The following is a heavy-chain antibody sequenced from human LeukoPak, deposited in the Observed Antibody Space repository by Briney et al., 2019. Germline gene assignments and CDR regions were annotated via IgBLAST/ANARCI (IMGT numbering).Heavy chain of an antibody. CDR3: ARDHKRWLGYYFDY. CDR2: IKQDGSEK. J-gene: IGHJ4*02. D-gene: IGHD6-19*01. V-gene: IGHV3-7*05. Sequence: GGSLRLSCAASGFTFSSYWMSWVRQAPGKGLEWVANIKQDGSEKYYVDSVKGRFTISRDNAKNSLYLQMNSLRAEDTAVYYCARDHKRWLGYYFDYWGQGTLVTVPQ. CDR1: GFTFSSYW.